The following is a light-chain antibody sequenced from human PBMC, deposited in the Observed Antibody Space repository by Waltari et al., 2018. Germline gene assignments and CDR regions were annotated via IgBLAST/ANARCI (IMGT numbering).Light chain of an antibody. CDR2: GTS. V-gene: IGLV1-40*01. CDR3: QSYDTSLSVV. Sequence: QSVLTQPPSVSGAPGQRVSISCTGPGSHLGAGYEVPWYQQLPGKAPRLLIYGTSSRPPGVPDRFFGSQSGTSASLAITGLQAEDEADYYCQSYDTSLSVVFGGGTKLTVL. CDR1: GSHLGAGYE. J-gene: IGLJ2*01.